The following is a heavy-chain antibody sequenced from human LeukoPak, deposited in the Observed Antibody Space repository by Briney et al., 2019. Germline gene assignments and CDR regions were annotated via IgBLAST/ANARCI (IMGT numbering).Heavy chain of an antibody. J-gene: IGHJ6*02. Sequence: PSETLSLTCAVYGGSFSGYYWSWIRQPPGKGLEWIGEINHSGSTNYNPSLKSRVTISVDTSKNQFSLKLSSVTAADTAVYYCARGDAVCSSTSCYLTALGYYYGMDVWGQGTTVTVSS. CDR1: GGSFSGYY. D-gene: IGHD2-2*01. CDR3: ARGDAVCSSTSCYLTALGYYYGMDV. CDR2: INHSGST. V-gene: IGHV4-34*01.